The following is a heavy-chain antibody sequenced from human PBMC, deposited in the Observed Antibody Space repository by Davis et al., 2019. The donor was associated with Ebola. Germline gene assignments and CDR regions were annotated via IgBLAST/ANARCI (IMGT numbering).Heavy chain of an antibody. D-gene: IGHD2-2*01. CDR2: IYHRGST. V-gene: IGHV4-30-2*01. CDR1: GASISSGDYF. J-gene: IGHJ6*04. Sequence: SETLSLTCAVSGASISSGDYFWNWIRQPPGKGLEWIGNIYHRGSTYYNPSLKSRVTISLYTSKNQFPLRLTSVTAADTAVYYCARGSRGVPASLHFLDVWGKGTTVTVSS. CDR3: ARGSRGVPASLHFLDV.